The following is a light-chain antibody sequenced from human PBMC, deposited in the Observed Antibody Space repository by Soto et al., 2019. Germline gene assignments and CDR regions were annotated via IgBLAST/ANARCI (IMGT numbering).Light chain of an antibody. J-gene: IGLJ1*01. Sequence: QTVLTQPASVSGSPGQSITISCTGTSSDVGGYNLVSWYQQHPGKAPKLVIYEGSKRPSGVSNRFSGSKSGNTASLTISGLQAEDEADYYCCSYAGSSTYVFGTGTKLTVL. CDR3: CSYAGSSTYV. CDR2: EGS. CDR1: SSDVGGYNL. V-gene: IGLV2-23*01.